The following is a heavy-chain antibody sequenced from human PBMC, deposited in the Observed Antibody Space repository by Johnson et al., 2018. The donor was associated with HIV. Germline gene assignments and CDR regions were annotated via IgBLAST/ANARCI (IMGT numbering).Heavy chain of an antibody. V-gene: IGHV3-15*02. CDR2: IKSKTDGWTT. Sequence: VQLVESGGALVQPGGSLRVSCVASGFIFTSYAMSWVRQAPGKGLEWVGRIKSKTDGWTTDYAAPVKGRFTISRDDSKNTLYLQMNSLKTEDTAVYYCTTDPPGMSSTSERDAFDIWGQGSMVTVSS. CDR3: TTDPPGMSSTSERDAFDI. J-gene: IGHJ3*02. CDR1: GFIFTSYA. D-gene: IGHD2-2*01.